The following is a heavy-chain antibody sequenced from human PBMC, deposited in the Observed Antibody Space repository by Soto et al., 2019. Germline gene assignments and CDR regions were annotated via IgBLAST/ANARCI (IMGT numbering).Heavy chain of an antibody. D-gene: IGHD4-17*01. CDR3: ARDRVFRTVTPTTGFDP. J-gene: IGHJ5*02. V-gene: IGHV1-46*03. Sequence: ASVKVSCKASGYTFTSYYMHWVRQAPGQGLEWMGIINPSGGSTSYAQKFQGRVTMTRDASTSTVYMELSSLRSEDTAVYYCARDRVFRTVTPTTGFDPRAQGT. CDR2: INPSGGST. CDR1: GYTFTSYY.